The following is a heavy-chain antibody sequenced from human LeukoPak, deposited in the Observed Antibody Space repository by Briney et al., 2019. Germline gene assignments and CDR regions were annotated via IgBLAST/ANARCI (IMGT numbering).Heavy chain of an antibody. CDR1: GYTFSGYY. CDR3: ARDRIPASFDY. CDR2: INPNSGGT. V-gene: IGHV1-2*02. Sequence: ASVKVSCKASGYTFSGYYINWVRQAPGQGLEWMGWINPNSGGTNYAQKFQGRVTMTRDTSISTAYMELSGLRSDDTAMYFCARDRIPASFDYWGQGTLVTVSS. D-gene: IGHD6-25*01. J-gene: IGHJ4*02.